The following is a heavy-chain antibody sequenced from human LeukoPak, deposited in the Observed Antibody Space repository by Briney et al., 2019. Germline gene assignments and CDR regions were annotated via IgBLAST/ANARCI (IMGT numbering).Heavy chain of an antibody. CDR2: ISYDGSNK. J-gene: IGHJ3*02. V-gene: IGHV3-30-3*01. D-gene: IGHD7-27*01. CDR3: ARDKNWGIDAFDI. Sequence: GGSLRLSCAASGFTFSSYAMHWVRQAPGKGLEWVAVISYDGSNKYYADSVKGRFTTSRDNAKNSLYLQMNSLRAEDTAVYYCARDKNWGIDAFDIWGQGTMVTVSS. CDR1: GFTFSSYA.